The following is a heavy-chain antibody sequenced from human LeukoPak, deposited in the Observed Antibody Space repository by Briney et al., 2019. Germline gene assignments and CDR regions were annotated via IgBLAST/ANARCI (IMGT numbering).Heavy chain of an antibody. J-gene: IGHJ4*02. CDR2: IWYDGSSK. D-gene: IGHD3-16*02. CDR3: ARDFELSH. Sequence: GGSLRLSCAASGFTFSSYGMHWVRQAPGKGLEWVALIWYDGSSKHYADSVRGRFTISRDDSKNTLYLQMNSLRAEDTAVYYCARDFELSHWGQGTLVTVSS. CDR1: GFTFSSYG. V-gene: IGHV3-33*01.